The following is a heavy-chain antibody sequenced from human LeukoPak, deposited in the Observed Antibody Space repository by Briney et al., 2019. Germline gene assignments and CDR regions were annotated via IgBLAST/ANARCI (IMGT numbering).Heavy chain of an antibody. CDR3: ARDRTTVVTPTAFDI. CDR1: GYTFTIYG. CDR2: IIPILGIT. D-gene: IGHD4-23*01. V-gene: IGHV1-69*04. Sequence: SVKVSCKASGYTFTIYGISWVRQAPGQGLEWMGRIIPILGITNYAQKFQGRVTITTDKSTSTAYMELSSLRSEDTAVYYCARDRTTVVTPTAFDIWGQGTIVTVSS. J-gene: IGHJ3*02.